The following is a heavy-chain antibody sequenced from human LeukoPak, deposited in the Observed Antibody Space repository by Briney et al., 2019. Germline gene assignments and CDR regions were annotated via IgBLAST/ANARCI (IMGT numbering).Heavy chain of an antibody. V-gene: IGHV3-30*04. CDR2: ISYDGSNK. CDR3: ARVREGLTMIDYFDY. CDR1: GFTLSSYA. J-gene: IGHJ4*02. D-gene: IGHD3-22*01. Sequence: PGGSLRLSCAASGFTLSSYAMHWVRQTPGKGLEWVAVISYDGSNKYYTDSVKGRFTISRDNSKNTLYLQMNSLRAEDTAVYYCARVREGLTMIDYFDYWGQGTLVTVSS.